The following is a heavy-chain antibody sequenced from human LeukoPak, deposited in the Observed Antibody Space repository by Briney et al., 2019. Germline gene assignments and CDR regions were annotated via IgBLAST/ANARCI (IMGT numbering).Heavy chain of an antibody. CDR2: INGGGGNT. CDR1: GFTFRTYA. D-gene: IGHD5-18*01. Sequence: GGSLRLSCAASGFTFRTYAMSWVRQAPGKGLEWVSAINGGGGNTYYADSVKGRFTISRDNSKNTLSLQMSSLRDEDTAVYYCAREFVDRGFRYGYDYYYGMDVWGQGTTVTVSS. V-gene: IGHV3-23*01. CDR3: AREFVDRGFRYGYDYYYGMDV. J-gene: IGHJ6*02.